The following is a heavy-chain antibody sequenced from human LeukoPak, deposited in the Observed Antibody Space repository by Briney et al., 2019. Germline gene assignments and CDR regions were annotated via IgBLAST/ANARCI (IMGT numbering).Heavy chain of an antibody. D-gene: IGHD6-13*01. V-gene: IGHV3-23*01. Sequence: GGPLTLSCAASGMPFSSYPWSWFRQFPGKGLEWLSGISDSGNFKYYADSVKGRYTISRDNSKNTLYLQMNSLRAEDTAVYYCAKEHSNNWYDAFDIWGQGTMVTVS. CDR3: AKEHSNNWYDAFDI. CDR1: GMPFSSYP. J-gene: IGHJ3*02. CDR2: ISDSGNFK.